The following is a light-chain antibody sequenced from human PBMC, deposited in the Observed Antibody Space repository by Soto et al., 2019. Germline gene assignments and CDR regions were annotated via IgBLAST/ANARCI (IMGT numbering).Light chain of an antibody. CDR2: EVS. Sequence: QSALTQPASVSGSPGQSITISCTGTSSDVGGYNYVSWYQQHPGKAPKLMIYEVSNRPSGVSNRFSGSKSGNTASLTISGLQAEAEADYYCRSYTSSSTLEFGGGTKLTVL. J-gene: IGLJ2*01. CDR1: SSDVGGYNY. V-gene: IGLV2-14*01. CDR3: RSYTSSSTLE.